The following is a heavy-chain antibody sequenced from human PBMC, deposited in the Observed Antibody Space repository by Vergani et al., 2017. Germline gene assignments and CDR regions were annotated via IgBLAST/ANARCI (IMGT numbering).Heavy chain of an antibody. CDR1: GFTFSTYG. J-gene: IGHJ5*02. CDR3: ARDGDFWSAYFSSTNWFDP. D-gene: IGHD3-3*01. CDR2: IWYDGSKK. V-gene: IGHV3-33*01. Sequence: QVQLVESGGGVVQPGRSLRLSCAASGFTFSTYGMHWVRQAPGKGLEWVAVIWYDGSKKYYGDSVKCRFTISRDNSKNTLYLQMNSLSAEDTAVYYCARDGDFWSAYFSSTNWFDPWGQGTLVIVSS.